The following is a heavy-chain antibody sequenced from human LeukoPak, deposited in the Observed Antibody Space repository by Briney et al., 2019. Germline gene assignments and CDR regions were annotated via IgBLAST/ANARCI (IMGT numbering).Heavy chain of an antibody. V-gene: IGHV1-8*01. CDR3: ARPTMVRGVIRYYFDY. CDR1: GYTFTSYD. J-gene: IGHJ4*02. Sequence: GASVKVSCKASGYTFTSYDINWVRQATGQGLEWMGWMNPNSGNTGYAQKFQGRVTMTRNTSISTAYMELSSLRSEDTAVYYCARPTMVRGVIRYYFDYWGQGTLVTVSS. D-gene: IGHD3-10*01. CDR2: MNPNSGNT.